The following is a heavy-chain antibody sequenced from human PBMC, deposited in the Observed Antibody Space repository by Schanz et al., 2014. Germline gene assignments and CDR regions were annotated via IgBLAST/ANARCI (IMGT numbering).Heavy chain of an antibody. CDR1: GITFSSHS. CDR2: ISSGGGST. J-gene: IGHJ4*02. V-gene: IGHV3-23*04. Sequence: VQLVDSGGGLVKPGGSLRLSCAASGITFSSHSFNWVRQAPGKGLEWVSSISSGGGSTYYADSVKGRFTISRDNSKNTLYLQMNSLRAEDTAVYFCAKIERNEDWGQGTLVTVSS. CDR3: AKIERNED. D-gene: IGHD1-1*01.